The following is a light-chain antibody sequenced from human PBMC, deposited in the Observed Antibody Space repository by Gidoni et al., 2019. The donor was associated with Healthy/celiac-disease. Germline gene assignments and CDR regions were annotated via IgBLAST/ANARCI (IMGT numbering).Light chain of an antibody. Sequence: EIVLTQSPATLSLSPRERATLSCRASQSVSSYLAWYQQKPGQAPRLLMSDASNRATGIPARFSGSGSGTDFTLTISSLEPEDFAVYYCQQRSNWPSLTFGGGTKVEIK. CDR1: QSVSSY. J-gene: IGKJ4*01. V-gene: IGKV3-11*01. CDR2: DAS. CDR3: QQRSNWPSLT.